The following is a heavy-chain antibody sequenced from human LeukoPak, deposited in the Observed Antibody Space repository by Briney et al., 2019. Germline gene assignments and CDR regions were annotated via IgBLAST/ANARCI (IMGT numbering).Heavy chain of an antibody. Sequence: SETLSLTCTVSGGSISSGSYYWSWIRQPAGKGLEWIGRIYTSGSTNYNPSLKSRVTISVDTSKNQFSLKLSSVTAADTAVYYCARASSLREDHYYYYYMDVWGKGTTVTVSS. D-gene: IGHD1-26*01. J-gene: IGHJ6*03. V-gene: IGHV4-61*02. CDR2: IYTSGST. CDR3: ARASSLREDHYYYYYMDV. CDR1: GGSISSGSYY.